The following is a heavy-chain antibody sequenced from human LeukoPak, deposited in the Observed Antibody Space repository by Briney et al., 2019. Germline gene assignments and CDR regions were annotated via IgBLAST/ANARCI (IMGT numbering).Heavy chain of an antibody. CDR3: ARDHEGYDSPLVAFDI. J-gene: IGHJ3*02. Sequence: ASVKVSCKASGYTFTSYGISWVRQAPGQGPEWMGWISAYNGNTNYAQKLQGRVTMTTDTSTSTAYMELRSLRSDDTAVYYCARDHEGYDSPLVAFDIWGQGTMVTVSS. D-gene: IGHD3-22*01. V-gene: IGHV1-18*01. CDR2: ISAYNGNT. CDR1: GYTFTSYG.